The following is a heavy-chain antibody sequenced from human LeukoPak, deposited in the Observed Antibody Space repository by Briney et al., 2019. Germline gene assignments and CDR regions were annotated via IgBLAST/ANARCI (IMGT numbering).Heavy chain of an antibody. Sequence: PGRSLRLSCAASGFTFSSYAMHWVRQAPGKGLEWVAVISYDGSNKYYADSVKGRFTISRDNSKNTLYLQMNSPRAEDTAVYYCARNRGDPSYFDYWGQGTLVTVSS. J-gene: IGHJ4*02. CDR3: ARNRGDPSYFDY. CDR1: GFTFSSYA. CDR2: ISYDGSNK. D-gene: IGHD4-17*01. V-gene: IGHV3-30-3*01.